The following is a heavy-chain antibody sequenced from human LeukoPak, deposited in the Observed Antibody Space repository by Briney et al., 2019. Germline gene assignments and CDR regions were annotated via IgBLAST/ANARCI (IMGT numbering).Heavy chain of an antibody. CDR1: GFTFSSYA. Sequence: GGFLRLSCAASGFTFSSYAMSWVRQAPGKGLEWVSAISGSGGSTYYADSVKGRFTISRDNSKNTLYLQMNSLRAEDTAVYYCAKSRSSRTYNWFDPWGQGTLVTVSS. J-gene: IGHJ5*02. D-gene: IGHD6-13*01. V-gene: IGHV3-23*01. CDR2: ISGSGGST. CDR3: AKSRSSRTYNWFDP.